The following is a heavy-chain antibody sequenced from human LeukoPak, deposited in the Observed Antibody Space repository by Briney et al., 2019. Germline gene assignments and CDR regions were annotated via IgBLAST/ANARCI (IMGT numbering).Heavy chain of an antibody. V-gene: IGHV3-7*01. Sequence: GGSLRLSCAASGFTFSNYWMSWVRQAPGKGLEWVANIKQDGSEKYYVDSVKGRFTISRDNAKNSLYLQMNSLRAEDTAVYYCGRVGDRYNDNYWGQGTLVTVSS. CDR2: IKQDGSEK. CDR1: GFTFSNYW. CDR3: GRVGDRYNDNY. D-gene: IGHD5-24*01. J-gene: IGHJ4*02.